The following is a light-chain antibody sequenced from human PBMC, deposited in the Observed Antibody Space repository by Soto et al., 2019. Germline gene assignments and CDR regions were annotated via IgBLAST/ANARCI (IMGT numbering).Light chain of an antibody. Sequence: QSVLTQPASVSGSPGQSITISCTGTSSDVGGYNYVSWYQQHPGKAPKLMIYDVSNRPSGVSNRFSGSKSGNTASLTISGLQAEDEADYNCSSYTSSSTLVFDGGTKVTVL. CDR3: SSYTSSSTLV. J-gene: IGLJ2*01. V-gene: IGLV2-14*01. CDR1: SSDVGGYNY. CDR2: DVS.